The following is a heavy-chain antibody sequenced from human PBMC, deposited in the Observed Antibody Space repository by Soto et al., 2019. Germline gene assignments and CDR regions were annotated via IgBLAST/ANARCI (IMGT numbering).Heavy chain of an antibody. Sequence: QVQLVESGGGVAQPGRSLRLSCAASGFTFSSYVMHWVRQAPGKGLEWVAVISYDGNNKYYADSVKGRFTISRDNSKNTLYLQMNSLRAEDTAVYYCARAGCDGGRCYTLVGLRYGMDVWGQGTTVTVSS. J-gene: IGHJ6*02. CDR3: ARAGCDGGRCYTLVGLRYGMDV. V-gene: IGHV3-30-3*01. CDR2: ISYDGNNK. CDR1: GFTFSSYV. D-gene: IGHD2-15*01.